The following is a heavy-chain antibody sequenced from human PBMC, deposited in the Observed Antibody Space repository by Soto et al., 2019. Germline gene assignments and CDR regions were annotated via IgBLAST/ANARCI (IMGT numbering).Heavy chain of an antibody. D-gene: IGHD1-26*01. CDR1: GDTFSHYV. CDR2: LAPISGSP. J-gene: IGHJ3*01. CDR3: ARIGVGSRR. Sequence: VQMVQSGAEVKEPGSSVKVSCTNSGDTFSHYVMSWVRQAPGQGLEWMGSLAPISGSPNYAERFEGRLTISADAGTSTMYIGLRSLKYDDTAVYYCARIGVGSRRWGQGTMVTVSS. V-gene: IGHV1-69*18.